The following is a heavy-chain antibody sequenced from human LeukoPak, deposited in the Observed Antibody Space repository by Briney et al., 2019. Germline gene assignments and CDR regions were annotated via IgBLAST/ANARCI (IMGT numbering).Heavy chain of an antibody. J-gene: IGHJ4*02. CDR2: FDPEDGET. Sequence: GASVKVSCKVSGYTLTELSMHWVRQAPGKGLEWMGGFDPEDGETIYAQKFQGRVTMTEDTSTDTAYMELSSLRSEDTAVYYCATDLYYDSSGFRLRLDAANFDYWGQGALVTVSS. V-gene: IGHV1-24*01. CDR3: ATDLYYDSSGFRLRLDAANFDY. D-gene: IGHD3-22*01. CDR1: GYTLTELS.